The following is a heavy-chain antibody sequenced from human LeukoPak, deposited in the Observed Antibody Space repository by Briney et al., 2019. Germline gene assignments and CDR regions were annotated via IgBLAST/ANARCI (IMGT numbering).Heavy chain of an antibody. J-gene: IGHJ4*02. CDR2: IYPDDSDT. D-gene: IGHD6-19*01. CDR1: GYTFTNYW. V-gene: IGHV5-51*01. Sequence: GESLKISCKGSGYTFTNYWIGWVRQMPGKGLEWMGIIYPDDSDTRYSPSFQGRVTISADKSINTAYLQWSSLKASDTAVYYCARRISTGWPFDYWGQGTLVTVSS. CDR3: ARRISTGWPFDY.